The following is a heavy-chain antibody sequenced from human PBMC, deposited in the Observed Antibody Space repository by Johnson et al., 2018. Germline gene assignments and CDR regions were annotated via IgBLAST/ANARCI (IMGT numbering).Heavy chain of an antibody. CDR2: ISRSGRDI. CDR3: ARETRSETVYGFYYMDV. CDR1: GFNVNNYW. V-gene: IGHV3-74*01. J-gene: IGHJ6*03. Sequence: VQLVESGGGLVQPGGSLGLACAASGFNVNNYWMHWVRQVPGKGPVWVSRISRSGRDIRYAESVEGRFSISRDNAKNTPSLQMNSLRVEETGVYYCARETRSETVYGFYYMDVWGKGTTVTVSS. D-gene: IGHD3-3*01.